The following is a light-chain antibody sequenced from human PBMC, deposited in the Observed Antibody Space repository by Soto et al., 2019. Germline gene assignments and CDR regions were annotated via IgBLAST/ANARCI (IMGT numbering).Light chain of an antibody. CDR3: SSYTTSGTPV. J-gene: IGLJ3*02. V-gene: IGLV2-14*01. Sequence: QSVLTQPASVSGSPGQSITISCTGTSSDVGGYNYLSWYQQNPGKAPKVMIYEVSNRPSGVSNRFSGSKSGNTASLTISGLQAEEEADYYCSSYTTSGTPVFGGGTKLTVL. CDR2: EVS. CDR1: SSDVGGYNY.